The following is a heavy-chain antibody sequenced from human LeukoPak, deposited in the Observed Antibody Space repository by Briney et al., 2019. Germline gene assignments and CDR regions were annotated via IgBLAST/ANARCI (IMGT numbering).Heavy chain of an antibody. V-gene: IGHV4-59*01. J-gene: IGHJ4*02. Sequence: PSETLSLTCSVSGDSITGYYWSWIRQPPGKGLEWIGYIYYSGSTNYNPSLKSRVTISVDTSKNQFSLKLSSVTAADTAVYYCARFNIAVTAFDYWGQGTLVTVSS. D-gene: IGHD6-19*01. CDR1: GDSITGYY. CDR2: IYYSGST. CDR3: ARFNIAVTAFDY.